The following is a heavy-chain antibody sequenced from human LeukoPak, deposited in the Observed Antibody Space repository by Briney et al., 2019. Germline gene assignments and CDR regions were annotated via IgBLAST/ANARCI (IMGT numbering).Heavy chain of an antibody. CDR1: GYTFTSYG. J-gene: IGHJ4*02. CDR2: ISGYSRKT. V-gene: IGHV1-18*01. CDR3: ARDMGGATAFDS. D-gene: IGHD1-26*01. Sequence: ASVKVSCKASGYTFTSYGISWVRQAPGQGLEWMGWISGYSRKTNYAQKFQGRVTMTTDTSTSTAYMELRSLRSDDTAVYYCARDMGGATAFDSWGQGTLVTVSS.